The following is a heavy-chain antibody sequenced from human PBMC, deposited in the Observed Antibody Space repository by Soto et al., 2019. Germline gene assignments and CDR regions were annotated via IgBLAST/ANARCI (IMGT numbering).Heavy chain of an antibody. CDR3: ARTVNWFDS. J-gene: IGHJ5*01. CDR1: GYSFTNYW. Sequence: PGESLKISCKASGYSFTNYWIGWVRQMPGKGLELMGIIYPGDSDTRYSPSFQGQVSISADRSISTAYLQWSSLKTSDTAMYYCARTVNWFDSWGQGTLVTVSS. V-gene: IGHV5-51*01. CDR2: IYPGDSDT.